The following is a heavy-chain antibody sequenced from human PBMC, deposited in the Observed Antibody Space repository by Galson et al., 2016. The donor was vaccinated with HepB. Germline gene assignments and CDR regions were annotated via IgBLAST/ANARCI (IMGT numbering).Heavy chain of an antibody. Sequence: SVKVSCKASGYTFTSYGISWVRQAPGQGLEWMGWISPYNGNTNYAQKFQGRVTMTTDTSTSTAYMELRSLRSDDTAVYYCAGILRRNRFDPWGQGTLVTVSS. CDR1: GYTFTSYG. D-gene: IGHD5/OR15-5a*01. CDR2: ISPYNGNT. CDR3: AGILRRNRFDP. J-gene: IGHJ5*02. V-gene: IGHV1-18*01.